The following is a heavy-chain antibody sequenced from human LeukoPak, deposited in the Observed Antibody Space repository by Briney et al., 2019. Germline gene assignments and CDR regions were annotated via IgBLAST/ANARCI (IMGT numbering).Heavy chain of an antibody. J-gene: IGHJ4*02. D-gene: IGHD3-22*01. CDR1: GESLTVYY. CDR3: ARLDPNPYYDSSGYDY. Sequence: SETLSHTCALYGESLTVYYWSWVRQPPGRGRGWGGQIYHSGSTTYNRSLKSRVTISVDTCKYQSSPKRRSLTAPDTAVYSCARLDPNPYYDSSGYDYWGQGTLVTVSP. V-gene: IGHV4-34*01. CDR2: IYHSGST.